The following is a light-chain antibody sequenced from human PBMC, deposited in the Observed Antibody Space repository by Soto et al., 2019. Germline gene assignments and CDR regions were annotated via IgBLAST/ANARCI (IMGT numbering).Light chain of an antibody. CDR2: VNSDGSH. CDR1: SGHSSYA. Sequence: QLVLTQSPSASASLGASVKVTCTLSSGHSSYAIAWHQQQPEKGPRFLMKVNSDGSHIKGDGIPDRFSGSSSGAERYLTISSLQSEDEADYFCQTWGTGIWVFGGGTKVTVL. CDR3: QTWGTGIWV. V-gene: IGLV4-69*01. J-gene: IGLJ3*02.